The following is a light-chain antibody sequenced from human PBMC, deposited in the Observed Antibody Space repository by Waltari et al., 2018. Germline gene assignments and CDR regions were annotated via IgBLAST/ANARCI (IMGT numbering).Light chain of an antibody. CDR3: AAWDDNLTGPV. Sequence: QSVLTQPLSASGTPGQRVVLSCSGSSPNIGDNFVNWFQQLPGTPPKLIIFSVNQWPSVVPDRFSGSKSGTSASLATSGLQSEDEADYHCAAWDDNLTGPVVGGGTKQTGL. V-gene: IGLV1-44*01. J-gene: IGLJ3*02. CDR1: SPNIGDNF. CDR2: SVN.